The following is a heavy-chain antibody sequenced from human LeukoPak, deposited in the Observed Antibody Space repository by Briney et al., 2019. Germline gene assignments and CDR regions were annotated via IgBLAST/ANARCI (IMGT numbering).Heavy chain of an antibody. V-gene: IGHV3-53*01. D-gene: IGHD2-15*01. J-gene: IGHJ4*02. CDR2: IYSGGGT. CDR3: ARVCSGGSCYRSLDY. Sequence: GGSLRLSCAASGFTVSSNYMSWVRQAPGKGLEWVSVIYSGGGTYYADSVKGRFTISRDNSKNTLYLQMNSLRAEDTAVYYCARVCSGGSCYRSLDYWGQGTLVTVSS. CDR1: GFTVSSNY.